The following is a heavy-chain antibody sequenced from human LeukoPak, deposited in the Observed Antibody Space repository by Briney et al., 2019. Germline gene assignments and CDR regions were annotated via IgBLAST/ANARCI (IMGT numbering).Heavy chain of an antibody. CDR1: GFTLSSYS. CDR3: ARGAAAGTPIFDP. CDR2: ISSSSNHI. V-gene: IGHV3-21*01. D-gene: IGHD6-13*01. J-gene: IGHJ5*02. Sequence: GGSLRLSCAASGFTLSSYSMNWVRQAPGKGLEWVSFISSSSNHIYYADSVKGRFTISRDNAKNSLYLQMNSLRAEDTAVYYCARGAAAGTPIFDPWGQGTLVTVSS.